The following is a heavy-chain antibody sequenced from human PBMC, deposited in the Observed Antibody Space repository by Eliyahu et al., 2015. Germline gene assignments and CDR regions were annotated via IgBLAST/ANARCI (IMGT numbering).Heavy chain of an antibody. Sequence: LEWIGYIYYSGSTYYNPSLKSRVTISVDTSKNQFSLKLSSVTAADTAVYYCAAGRGWFGELFVYWGQGTLVTVSS. D-gene: IGHD3-10*01. CDR3: AAGRGWFGELFVY. V-gene: IGHV4-30-4*01. CDR2: IYYSGST. J-gene: IGHJ4*02.